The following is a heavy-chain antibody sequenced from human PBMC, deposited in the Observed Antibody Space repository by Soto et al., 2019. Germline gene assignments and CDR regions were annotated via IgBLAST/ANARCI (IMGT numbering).Heavy chain of an antibody. V-gene: IGHV2-5*01. D-gene: IGHD5-18*01. J-gene: IGHJ4*02. CDR2: IYWNDDK. CDR3: VNSPDSSTSDY. Sequence: SGPTLVNPTQTLTLTCTFSGFSLSTFGVGXGWIRQPPGKAPEWLALIYWNDDKRYSPSLNSRLTIAKDTSKNLVVLTLTNVDPVDAATYYCVNSPDSSTSDYWGQGTLVTVSS. CDR1: GFSLSTFGVG.